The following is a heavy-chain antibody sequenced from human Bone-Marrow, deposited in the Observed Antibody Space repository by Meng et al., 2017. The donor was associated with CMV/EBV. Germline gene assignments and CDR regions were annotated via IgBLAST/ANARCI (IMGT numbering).Heavy chain of an antibody. CDR2: ITPIVGPA. Sequence: SVKVSYKAYGGTFTSHTIVWLRQAPGQGPEYMGRITPIVGPANYAQKFQGRFTITADKSSSTVYLELINLRFEDTAVYYCARYISPFSLDYWGQRTLVTVSS. V-gene: IGHV1-69*08. CDR1: GGTFTSHT. J-gene: IGHJ4*02. CDR3: ARYISPFSLDY. D-gene: IGHD2/OR15-2a*01.